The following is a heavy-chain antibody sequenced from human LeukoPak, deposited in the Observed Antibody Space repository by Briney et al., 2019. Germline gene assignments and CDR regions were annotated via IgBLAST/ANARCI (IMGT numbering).Heavy chain of an antibody. CDR3: AKDGGRGSGSLKRAAFDI. CDR1: GFTFSSYG. D-gene: IGHD1-26*01. V-gene: IGHV3-30*18. J-gene: IGHJ3*02. CDR2: ISYDGSNK. Sequence: GGSLRLSCAASGFTFSSYGMHWVRQAPGKGLEWVAVISYDGSNKYYADSVKGRFTISRDNSKNTLYLQMNSLRAEDTAVYYCAKDGGRGSGSLKRAAFDIWGQGTMVTVSS.